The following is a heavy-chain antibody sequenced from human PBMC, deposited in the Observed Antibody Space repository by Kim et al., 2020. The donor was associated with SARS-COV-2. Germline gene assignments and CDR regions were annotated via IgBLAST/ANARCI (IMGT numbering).Heavy chain of an antibody. Sequence: GGSLRLSCAASGFTFSSYAMHWVRQAPGKGLERVAVILYDGSNKYYADSVKGRFTISRDNSKNTPYLQMNSLRAEDTALYYCARDRPSDYEILTGYYLWSAFDVWGQGTMVTVSS. J-gene: IGHJ3*01. V-gene: IGHV3-30*04. D-gene: IGHD3-9*01. CDR1: GFTFSSYA. CDR2: ILYDGSNK. CDR3: ARDRPSDYEILTGYYLWSAFDV.